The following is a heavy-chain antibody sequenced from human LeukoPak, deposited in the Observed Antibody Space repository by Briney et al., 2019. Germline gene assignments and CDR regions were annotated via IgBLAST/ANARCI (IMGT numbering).Heavy chain of an antibody. J-gene: IGHJ4*02. V-gene: IGHV4-59*01. CDR3: ARNPATEYFDY. CDR1: DGSISSYY. CDR2: IYYSGST. Sequence: SETLSLTCTVSDGSISSYYWGWIRQPPGKGLEWIGYIYYSGSTNYNPSLKSRVTKSVDTSKNQFSLKLSSVTAADTAVYYCARNPATEYFDYWGQGTLVTVSS.